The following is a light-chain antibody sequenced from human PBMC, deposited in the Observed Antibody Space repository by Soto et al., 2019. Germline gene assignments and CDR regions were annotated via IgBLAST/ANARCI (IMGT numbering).Light chain of an antibody. Sequence: DIVMTQSPDSLAVSLGERATINCKSSQRVLYSSNNKNYLAWYQQKLGQPPKLLIYWASSRGSGVPDRFSGSGSGAYFTLTISSLQAEDVAVYYCQQYYITPRTFGQGTKVEIK. CDR2: WAS. J-gene: IGKJ1*01. V-gene: IGKV4-1*01. CDR1: QRVLYSSNNKNY. CDR3: QQYYITPRT.